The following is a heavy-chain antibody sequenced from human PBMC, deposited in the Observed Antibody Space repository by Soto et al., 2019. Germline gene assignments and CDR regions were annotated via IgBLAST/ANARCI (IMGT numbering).Heavy chain of an antibody. J-gene: IGHJ4*02. CDR2: ISYDGSNK. V-gene: IGHV3-30-3*01. CDR3: ARDWDTAMAGVIDY. CDR1: GFXFSSYA. D-gene: IGHD5-18*01. Sequence: GGSLRLSCAASGFXFSSYAMHWVRQAPGKGLEWVAVISYDGSNKYYADSVKGRFTISRDNSKNTLYLQMNSLRAEDTAVYYCARDWDTAMAGVIDYWGQGTLVTVSS.